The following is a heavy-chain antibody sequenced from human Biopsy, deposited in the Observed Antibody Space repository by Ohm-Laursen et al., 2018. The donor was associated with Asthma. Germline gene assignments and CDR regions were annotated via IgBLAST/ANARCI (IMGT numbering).Heavy chain of an antibody. V-gene: IGHV4-30-4*01. D-gene: IGHD3-22*01. CDR2: IYYSGST. CDR1: GGSFSAYY. Sequence: TLSLTCAVYGGSFSAYYWSWIRQPPGKGLEWIGYIYYSGSTYYNPSLKSRVTISVDTSKNQFSLKLSSVTAADTAVYYCARDLSFYDSSGYYRRWFDPWGQGTPVTVSS. J-gene: IGHJ5*02. CDR3: ARDLSFYDSSGYYRRWFDP.